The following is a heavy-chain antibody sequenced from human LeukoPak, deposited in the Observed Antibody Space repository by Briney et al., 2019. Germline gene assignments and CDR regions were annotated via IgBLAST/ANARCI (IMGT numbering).Heavy chain of an antibody. J-gene: IGHJ4*02. V-gene: IGHV1-58*02. CDR1: GFTFTSSA. Sequence: SVKVSCKASGFTFTSSAMQWVRQARGQRHEWIGWIVVGSGNTNYAQKFQERVTITRDMSTSTAYMELSSLRSEDTAVYYCAAVVGSPYYYDSSGYYGFDYWGQGTLVTVSS. CDR2: IVVGSGNT. D-gene: IGHD3-22*01. CDR3: AAVVGSPYYYDSSGYYGFDY.